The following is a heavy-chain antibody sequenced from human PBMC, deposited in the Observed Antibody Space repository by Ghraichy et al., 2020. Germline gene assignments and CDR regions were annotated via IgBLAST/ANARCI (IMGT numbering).Heavy chain of an antibody. D-gene: IGHD3-10*01. CDR3: AKIKGFGYNGGMDV. J-gene: IGHJ6*02. Sequence: GGSLRLSCAASGFTFDDYAMHWVRQAPGKGLEWVSGISWNSGSIGYADSVKGRFTISRDNAKNSLYLQMNSLRAEDTALYYCAKIKGFGYNGGMDVWGQGTTVTVSS. CDR2: ISWNSGSI. V-gene: IGHV3-9*01. CDR1: GFTFDDYA.